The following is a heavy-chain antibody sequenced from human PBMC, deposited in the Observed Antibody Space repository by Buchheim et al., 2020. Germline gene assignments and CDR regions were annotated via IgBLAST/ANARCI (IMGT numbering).Heavy chain of an antibody. CDR1: GFTFNTYE. V-gene: IGHV3-48*03. D-gene: IGHD1-26*01. J-gene: IGHJ4*02. CDR3: ARVGATYF. CDR2: ISGSGSVI. Sequence: EVHLVASGGGLVQPGGSLRLSCTGSGFTFNTYEMNWVRQAPGKGLEWVSYISGSGSVIDYADSVKGRFTISRDNDKNSLYLQMNSLRVEDTAVYYCARVGATYFWGQGTL.